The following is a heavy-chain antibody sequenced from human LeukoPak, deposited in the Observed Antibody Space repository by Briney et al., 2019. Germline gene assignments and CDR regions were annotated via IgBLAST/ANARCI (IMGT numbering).Heavy chain of an antibody. CDR3: ARSRSGYSYDHAAFEI. J-gene: IGHJ3*02. V-gene: IGHV4-59*01. D-gene: IGHD5-18*01. CDR2: IDYRGST. Sequence: SETLPLTCTVSGGSISTYYWSWIRQPPGKGLEWIAYIDYRGSTSYNPSLRSRVTISVDTSRNQFSLKLSSVTAADTAVYYRARSRSGYSYDHAAFEIWGQGTVVTVSS. CDR1: GGSISTYY.